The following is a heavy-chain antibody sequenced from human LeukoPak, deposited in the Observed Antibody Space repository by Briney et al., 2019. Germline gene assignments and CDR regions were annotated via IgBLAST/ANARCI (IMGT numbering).Heavy chain of an antibody. CDR3: ARDLVGASSPFGY. CDR1: GHTSTTYA. CDR2: INAGNGNI. V-gene: IGHV1-3*01. Sequence: ASVKVSCKASGHTSTTYAIHWVRQAPGQGLEWMGWINAGNGNIKYSQKFQGRVTITGDTSASTAYMELSSLRSEDTAVYYCARDLVGASSPFGYWGQGTLVTVSS. J-gene: IGHJ4*02. D-gene: IGHD1-26*01.